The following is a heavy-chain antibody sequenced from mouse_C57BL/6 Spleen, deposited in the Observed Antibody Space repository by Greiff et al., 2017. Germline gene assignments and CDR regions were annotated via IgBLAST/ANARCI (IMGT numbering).Heavy chain of an antibody. J-gene: IGHJ2*01. Sequence: QVQLQQSGAELVRPGTSVKVSCKASGYAFTNYLIEWVKQRPGQGLEWIGVFNPGSGGTNYNEKFKGKATLTADKSSSTAYMQLSSLTSEDSAVYFCARGSSGLYYFDYWGQGTTLTVSS. CDR3: ARGSSGLYYFDY. CDR2: FNPGSGGT. V-gene: IGHV1-54*01. CDR1: GYAFTNYL. D-gene: IGHD3-2*02.